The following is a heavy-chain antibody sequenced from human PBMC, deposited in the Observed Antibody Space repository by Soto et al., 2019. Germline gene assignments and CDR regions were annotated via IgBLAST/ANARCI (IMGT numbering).Heavy chain of an antibody. J-gene: IGHJ5*02. CDR1: GGSVTTNKYY. D-gene: IGHD6-19*01. Sequence: SETLSLTCTVSGGSVTTNKYYWGWIRQPPGKGLEWIGNLLYSGSTYYNPSLKSRVTISVDTSKNQFSLKLNSVTAADTAVYYCARPQTGYSGGSQFDPWGQGTLVTAPQ. CDR2: LLYSGST. V-gene: IGHV4-39*01. CDR3: ARPQTGYSGGSQFDP.